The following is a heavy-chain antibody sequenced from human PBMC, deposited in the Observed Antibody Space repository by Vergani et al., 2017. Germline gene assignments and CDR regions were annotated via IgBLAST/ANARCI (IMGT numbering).Heavy chain of an antibody. V-gene: IGHV3-53*01. D-gene: IGHD1-1*01. CDR2: IYSGGST. CDR3: ARASDPNWNDGSYAY. Sequence: EVQLVESGGGLIQPGGSLRLSCAASGFTVSSNYMSWVRQAPGKGLEWVSVIYSGGSTYYADSVKGRFTISRDNAKNSLYLQMNSLRAEDTAVYYCARASDPNWNDGSYAYWGQGTLVTVSS. J-gene: IGHJ4*02. CDR1: GFTVSSNY.